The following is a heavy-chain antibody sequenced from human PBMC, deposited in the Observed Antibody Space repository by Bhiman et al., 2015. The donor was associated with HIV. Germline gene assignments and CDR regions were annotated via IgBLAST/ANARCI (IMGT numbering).Heavy chain of an antibody. D-gene: IGHD1-1*01. V-gene: IGHV3-9*01. CDR3: AKDPSTSGTTFDP. CDR2: ISWNSGSI. CDR1: GFTFEDYA. J-gene: IGHJ5*02. Sequence: EVQLVESGGGLVQPGRSLRLSCAASGFTFEDYAMHWVRQAPGKGLEWVSGISWNSGSIGYADSVKGRFIVSRDNSKNTLYVLMNSLRVDDTAIYYCAKDPSTSGTTFDPWGQGTLVTVSS.